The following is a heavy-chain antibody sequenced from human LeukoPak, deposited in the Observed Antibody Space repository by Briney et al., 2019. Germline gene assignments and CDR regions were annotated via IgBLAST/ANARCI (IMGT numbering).Heavy chain of an antibody. CDR3: AIMHGYYDGSGYWVQ. J-gene: IGHJ4*02. CDR1: GFTFSSYA. V-gene: IGHV3-23*01. CDR2: ISPSADRT. Sequence: GGSLRLSCAASGFTFSSYAMSWVRQVPGKGLEWVSFISPSADRTSNADSVEGRFTISRDNPRNTLYLQMNSLRDEDTAVYYCAIMHGYYDGSGYWVQWGQGTLVTVSS. D-gene: IGHD3-22*01.